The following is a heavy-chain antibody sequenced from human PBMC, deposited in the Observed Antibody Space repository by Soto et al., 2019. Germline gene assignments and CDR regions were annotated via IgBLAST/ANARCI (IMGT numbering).Heavy chain of an antibody. CDR2: INPNSGGT. J-gene: IGHJ1*01. CDR1: GYTFTGYY. V-gene: IGHV1-2*02. D-gene: IGHD2-15*01. CDR3: ARTYPVVALSYFQH. Sequence: ASMKVSCKASGYTFTGYYMHWVRQAPGQGLEWMGWINPNSGGTNYAQKFQGRVTMTRDTSISTAYMELSRLRSDDTAVYYCARTYPVVALSYFQHWGQGTLVTVSS.